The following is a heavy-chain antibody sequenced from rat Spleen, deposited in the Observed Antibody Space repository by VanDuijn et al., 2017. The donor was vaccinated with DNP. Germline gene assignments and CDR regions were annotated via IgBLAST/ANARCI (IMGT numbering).Heavy chain of an antibody. J-gene: IGHJ3*01. D-gene: IGHD1-4*01. CDR2: ISTSGSRA. CDR1: GFTFSNSY. Sequence: EVQLVESGGGLVQPGRSLKLSCAASGFTFSNSYMAWVRQAPKKGLEWVATISTSGSRAYYPDSVNGRFTISRDDAKSSLYLQMNSLKSEDTATYYCARSRLPGYYPFACWGQGTLVTVSS. V-gene: IGHV5-25*01. CDR3: ARSRLPGYYPFAC.